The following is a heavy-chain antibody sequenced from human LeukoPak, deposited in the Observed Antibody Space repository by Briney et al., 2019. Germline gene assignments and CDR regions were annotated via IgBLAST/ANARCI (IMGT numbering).Heavy chain of an antibody. CDR1: GFTFSSYT. V-gene: IGHV3-23*01. J-gene: IGHJ4*02. D-gene: IGHD3-16*01. Sequence: PGGSLRLSCTASGFTFSSYTMNWVRQAPGKGLEWVSAIHNGGGTTFYAESVKGRFTISRDNSKITLFLQMNSLTAEDTAVYYCAKDSAFGGEDSWGQGTLVTVSS. CDR3: AKDSAFGGEDS. CDR2: IHNGGGTT.